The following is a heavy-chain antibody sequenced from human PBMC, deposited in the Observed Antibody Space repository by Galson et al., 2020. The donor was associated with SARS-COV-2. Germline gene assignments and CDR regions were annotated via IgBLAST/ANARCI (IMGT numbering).Heavy chain of an antibody. CDR2: IYPGDSDT. Sequence: GESLKISCKGSGYSFTSYWIGWVRQMPGKGLEWMGIIYPGDSDTRYSPSFQGQVTISADKSISTAYLQWSSLKASDTAMYYCARLNIVVVTEEYGMDVWGQGTTVTVSS. CDR3: ARLNIVVVTEEYGMDV. D-gene: IGHD2-21*02. CDR1: GYSFTSYW. J-gene: IGHJ6*02. V-gene: IGHV5-51*01.